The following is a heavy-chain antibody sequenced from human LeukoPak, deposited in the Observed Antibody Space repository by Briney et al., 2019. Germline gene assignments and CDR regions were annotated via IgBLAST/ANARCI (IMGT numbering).Heavy chain of an antibody. J-gene: IGHJ4*02. Sequence: PGGALRLSCAASGFTFRSYAMGWVRQARGKGLEWVSAITGEGGDTYYADAVKGRFTISKDTSKNTLHLQMNSLLSDDTAMYYCAKGSSDGRPYYFDYWAQGALVTVSS. V-gene: IGHV3-23*01. CDR1: GFTFRSYA. CDR2: ITGEGGDT. CDR3: AKGSSDGRPYYFDY. D-gene: IGHD5-24*01.